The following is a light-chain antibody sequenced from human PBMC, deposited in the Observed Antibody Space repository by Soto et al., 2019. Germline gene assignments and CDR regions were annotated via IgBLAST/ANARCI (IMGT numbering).Light chain of an antibody. J-gene: IGLJ1*01. CDR1: SSDIGAYNF. CDR2: EVN. Sequence: QSALTQPPSASGSPGQSVTISCTGTSSDIGAYNFVSWYQQHPGKAPKLIIFEVNKRTSGVPDRFSGSKSGNTASLTVSGLQAEDEADYYCSSYAGYNMGVFGTGTKVTVL. V-gene: IGLV2-8*01. CDR3: SSYAGYNMGV.